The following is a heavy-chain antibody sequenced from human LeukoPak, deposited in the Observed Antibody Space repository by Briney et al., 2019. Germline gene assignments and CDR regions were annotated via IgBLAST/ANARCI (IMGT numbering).Heavy chain of an antibody. CDR1: GYTFTSYG. CDR2: ISAYNGNT. CDR3: ARGRPHGV. V-gene: IGHV1-18*01. J-gene: IGHJ6*04. Sequence: GASVEVSCKASGYTFTSYGISWVRQAPGQGLEWMGWISAYNGNTNYAQKVQGRATMTRNTSISTAYMELSSLRSEDTAVYYCARGRPHGVWGKGTTVTVSS.